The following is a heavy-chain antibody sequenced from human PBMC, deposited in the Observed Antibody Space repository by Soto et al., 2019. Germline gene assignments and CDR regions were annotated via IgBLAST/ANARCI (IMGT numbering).Heavy chain of an antibody. V-gene: IGHV3-74*01. D-gene: IGHD2-2*01. CDR1: GFTFSSYW. Sequence: GGSLRLSCAASGFTFSSYWMHWVRQAPGKGLVWVSRINSDGSSTSYADSVKGRFTISRDNAKNTLYLQMNSLRAEDTAVYYCATSRYCSSTSCYLFDYWGQGTLVTVSS. CDR2: INSDGSST. J-gene: IGHJ4*02. CDR3: ATSRYCSSTSCYLFDY.